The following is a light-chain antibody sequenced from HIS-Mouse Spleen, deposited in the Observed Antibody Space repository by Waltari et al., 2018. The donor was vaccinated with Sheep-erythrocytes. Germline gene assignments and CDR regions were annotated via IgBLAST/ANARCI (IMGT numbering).Light chain of an antibody. J-gene: IGLJ3*02. CDR3: CSYAGSSTWV. V-gene: IGLV2-23*01. CDR2: EGS. CDR1: SRDVGSYNL. Sequence: QSALTQPASASGSAGQSSTISCTGTSRDVGSYNLVSWYQQHPGKAPKRMIYEGSKRHSGVSNRFSGSKSGNTASLTISGLQAEDEADYYCCSYAGSSTWVFGGGTKLTVL.